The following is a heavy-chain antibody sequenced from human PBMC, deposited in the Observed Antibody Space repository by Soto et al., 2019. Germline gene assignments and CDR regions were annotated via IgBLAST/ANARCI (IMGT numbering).Heavy chain of an antibody. CDR2: INTDGSAT. J-gene: IGHJ4*02. CDR1: GFTFSRNW. V-gene: IGHV3-74*01. CDR3: ARDSEGF. Sequence: EVQLVESGGGLVQPGGSLTLSCAASGFTFSRNWMHWVRRVPGRGLVWVARINTDGSATNYVDYVKGRFTVDRDNAKNTLYLQMNSLRVEDTAVYYCARDSEGFWGQVPLVTVSS. D-gene: IGHD1-26*01.